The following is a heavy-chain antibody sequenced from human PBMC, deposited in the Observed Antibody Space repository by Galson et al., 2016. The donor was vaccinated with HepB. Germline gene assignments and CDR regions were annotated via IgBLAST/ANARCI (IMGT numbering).Heavy chain of an antibody. CDR3: ESVRGSGWELDY. V-gene: IGHV3-48*02. CDR2: ITSSGSTT. D-gene: IGHD6-19*01. CDR1: GFTFSSYS. Sequence: SLRLSCAASGFTFSSYSMNWVRQASGKGLEWVSYITSSGSTTYYADSVKGRFTISRDNAKNSLYLQMNSLRDKDTAMSSCESVRGSGWELDYWDQGSL. J-gene: IGHJ4*02.